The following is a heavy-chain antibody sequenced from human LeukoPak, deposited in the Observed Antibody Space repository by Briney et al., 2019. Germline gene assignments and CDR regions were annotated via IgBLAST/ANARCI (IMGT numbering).Heavy chain of an antibody. Sequence: SETLSLSCAVYGGSFSGYYWSWIRQPPGKGLEWIGEINHSGSTNYNPSLRGQVTISVDPSKNHFTLKLSSVTAADTAVYYCARGGWSWDYWGQGTLVTVSS. CDR2: INHSGST. V-gene: IGHV4-34*01. CDR3: ARGGWSWDY. D-gene: IGHD3-3*01. J-gene: IGHJ4*02. CDR1: GGSFSGYY.